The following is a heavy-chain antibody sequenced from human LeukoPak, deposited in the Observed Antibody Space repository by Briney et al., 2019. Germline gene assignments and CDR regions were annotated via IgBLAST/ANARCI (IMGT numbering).Heavy chain of an antibody. J-gene: IGHJ4*02. CDR1: GYSICSGYY. D-gene: IGHD2-21*01. CDR3: ARGVVIAPQSFDY. V-gene: IGHV4-38-2*02. Sequence: SETLSLTCTVPGYSICSGYYWGWIRQPPGKGREWIGSIYHSVSTYYNPSLKSRVTISVDTSTNQFSLKMSTVTAAGTAVYYCARGVVIAPQSFDYWGQGTLVSVSS. CDR2: IYHSVST.